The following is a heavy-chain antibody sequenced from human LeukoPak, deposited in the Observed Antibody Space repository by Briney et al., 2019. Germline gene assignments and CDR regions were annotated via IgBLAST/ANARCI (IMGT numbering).Heavy chain of an antibody. CDR2: IYYSGST. CDR3: ASRGLYVWGSYRLLDY. D-gene: IGHD3-16*02. J-gene: IGHJ4*02. Sequence: SETLSLTCTVSAGPITNYYWSWIRQPPGKGLEWIGSIYYSGSTYYNPSLKSRVTISVDTSKNQFSLKLSSVTAADTAVYYCASRGLYVWGSYRLLDYWGQGTLVTVSS. V-gene: IGHV4-39*07. CDR1: AGPITNYY.